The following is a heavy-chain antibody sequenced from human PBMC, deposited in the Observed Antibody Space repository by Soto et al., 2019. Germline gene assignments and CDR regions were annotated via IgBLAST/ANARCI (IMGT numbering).Heavy chain of an antibody. V-gene: IGHV1-69*04. CDR1: GGTFSSYT. D-gene: IGHD6-6*01. J-gene: IGHJ5*02. CDR3: ARDRIAAPRPLEDWFDP. CDR2: IIPILGIA. Sequence: ALVKVSCKASGGTFSSYTISWVRQAPGQGLEWMGRIIPILGIANYAQKFQGRVTITADKSTSTAYMELSSLRSEDTAVYYCARDRIAAPRPLEDWFDPWGQGTLVTVSS.